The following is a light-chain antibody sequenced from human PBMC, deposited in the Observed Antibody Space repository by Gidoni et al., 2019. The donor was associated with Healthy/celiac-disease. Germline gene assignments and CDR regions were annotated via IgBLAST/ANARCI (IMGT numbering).Light chain of an antibody. J-gene: IGLJ1*01. CDR1: SSNLGAGYD. CDR3: QCYDSSLSGYV. Sequence: LTPPPSGPGAPGQRVTISCTGSSSNLGAGYDVHWYQQLPGTAPKLLIYGNSNRPAGVPDRFAGCKSGTSASLAITGIKAEDEADYYCQCYDSSLSGYVFGTGTKVTVL. V-gene: IGLV1-40*01. CDR2: GNS.